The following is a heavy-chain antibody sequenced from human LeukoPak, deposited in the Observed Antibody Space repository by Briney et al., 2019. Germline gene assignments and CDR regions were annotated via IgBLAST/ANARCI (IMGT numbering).Heavy chain of an antibody. J-gene: IGHJ5*02. V-gene: IGHV4-34*01. CDR3: ARLKRGAVVDP. Sequence: PSETLSLTCAVYGGSFSGYYWSWIRQPPGKGLEWIGEINHSGSTNYNPSLKSRVTISVDTSKNQFSLKLSSVTAADTAVYYCARLKRGAVVDPWGQGTLATVSS. D-gene: IGHD1-26*01. CDR2: INHSGST. CDR1: GGSFSGYY.